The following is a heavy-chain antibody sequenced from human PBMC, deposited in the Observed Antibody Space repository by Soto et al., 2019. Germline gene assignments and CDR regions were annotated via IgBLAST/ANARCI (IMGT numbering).Heavy chain of an antibody. CDR1: GYTFTSYA. J-gene: IGHJ4*02. CDR3: ARNLEDHIWGSYRYTSYYFDY. V-gene: IGHV1-3*01. Sequence: ASVKVSCKASGYTFTSYAMHWVRQAPGQRLEWMGWINAGNGNTKYSQKFQGRVTITRDTSASTAYMELSSLRSEDTAVYYCARNLEDHIWGSYRYTSYYFDYWGQGTLVTVSS. CDR2: INAGNGNT. D-gene: IGHD3-16*02.